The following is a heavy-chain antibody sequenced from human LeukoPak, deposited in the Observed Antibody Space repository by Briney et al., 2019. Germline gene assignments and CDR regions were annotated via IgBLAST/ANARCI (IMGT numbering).Heavy chain of an antibody. D-gene: IGHD3-3*01. CDR3: ARLGYYDLAWFDP. CDR1: GGSISSYY. CDR2: IYTSGST. J-gene: IGHJ5*02. V-gene: IGHV4-4*09. Sequence: SETLSLTCTVSGGSISSYYWSWIRQPPGKGLEWIGYIYTSGSTNYNPSLKSRVTISVDTSKNQFSLKLSSVTAADTALYYCARLGYYDLAWFDPWGQGTLVTVSS.